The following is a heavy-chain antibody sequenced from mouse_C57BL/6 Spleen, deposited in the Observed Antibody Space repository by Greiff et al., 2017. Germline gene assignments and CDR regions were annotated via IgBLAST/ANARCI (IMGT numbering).Heavy chain of an antibody. D-gene: IGHD1-1*01. V-gene: IGHV5-6*01. CDR3: ARPITTVVATYYWYFDV. Sequence: EVQGVESGGDLVKPGGSLKLSCAASGFTFSSYGMSWVRQTPDKRLEWVATISSGGSYTYYPDSVKGRFTISRDNAKNTLYLQMSSLKSEDTAMYYCARPITTVVATYYWYFDVWGTGTTVTVSS. J-gene: IGHJ1*03. CDR1: GFTFSSYG. CDR2: ISSGGSYT.